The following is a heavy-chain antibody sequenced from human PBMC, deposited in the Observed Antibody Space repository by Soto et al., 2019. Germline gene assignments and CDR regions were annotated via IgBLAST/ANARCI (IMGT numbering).Heavy chain of an antibody. V-gene: IGHV1-69*02. CDR3: AGGGDGMDV. D-gene: IGHD3-16*01. Sequence: QVQLVQSGAEVKKPGSSVKVSCKASGGTFSSYTISWVRQAPGQGLEWMGRIIPILGIANYAQKFQGRVTITADKSTSSAYMELSSVRSEDTAVYYCAGGGDGMDVWGQGTTVTVSS. J-gene: IGHJ6*02. CDR2: IIPILGIA. CDR1: GGTFSSYT.